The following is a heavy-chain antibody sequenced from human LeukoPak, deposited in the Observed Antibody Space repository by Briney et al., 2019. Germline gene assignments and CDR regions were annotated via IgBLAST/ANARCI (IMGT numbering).Heavy chain of an antibody. J-gene: IGHJ4*02. CDR2: IYYSGST. CDR3: ARGSLDYYDSSGYFPPDY. V-gene: IGHV4-59*01. D-gene: IGHD3-22*01. Sequence: PSETLSLTCTVSGGSISSYYWSWIRQPPGKGLEWIGYIYYSGSTNYNPSLKSRVTISVDTSKNQFSLKLSSVTAADTAVYYCARGSLDYYDSSGYFPPDYWGQGTLVTVSS. CDR1: GGSISSYY.